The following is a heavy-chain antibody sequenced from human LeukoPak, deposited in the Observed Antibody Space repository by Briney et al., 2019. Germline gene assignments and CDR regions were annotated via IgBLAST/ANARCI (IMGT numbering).Heavy chain of an antibody. Sequence: SETLSLTCAVYGGSFSGYYWSWIRQPPGKGLEWIGEINHSGSTNYNPSLKSRVTISVDTSKNQFSLKLSSVTAADTAVYYCASSSGGSPLGYWGQGTLVTVSS. CDR3: ASSSGGSPLGY. CDR1: GGSFSGYY. J-gene: IGHJ4*02. V-gene: IGHV4-34*01. D-gene: IGHD6-25*01. CDR2: INHSGST.